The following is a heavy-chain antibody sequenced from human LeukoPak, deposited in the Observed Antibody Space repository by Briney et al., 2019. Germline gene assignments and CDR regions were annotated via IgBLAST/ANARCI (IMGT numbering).Heavy chain of an antibody. V-gene: IGHV3-11*01. CDR1: GFTSSDYY. Sequence: GGSLRLSCAASGFTSSDYYMTWIRQPPGKGPEWISYISSSGGTTTYVDSVKGRFTISRDNAKNSLYLQMNSLRADDTAVYYCAKVYGYYFDYWGQGTLVTVSS. D-gene: IGHD5-18*01. J-gene: IGHJ4*02. CDR2: ISSSGGTT. CDR3: AKVYGYYFDY.